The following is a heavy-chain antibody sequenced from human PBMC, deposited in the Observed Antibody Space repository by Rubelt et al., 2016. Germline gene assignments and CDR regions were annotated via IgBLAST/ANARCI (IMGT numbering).Heavy chain of an antibody. CDR2: IIPILGIA. Sequence: QVQLVQSGAEVKKPGSSVKVSCKASGGTFSSYAISWVRQAPGQGLEWMGRIIPILGIANYAQKSQGRVTITADKSTGTAYMGLSSLGSEDTAVYYGARERDDYGDYWGQGTLVTVSS. V-gene: IGHV1-69*04. CDR1: GGTFSSYA. CDR3: ARERDDYGDY. J-gene: IGHJ4*02. D-gene: IGHD5-24*01.